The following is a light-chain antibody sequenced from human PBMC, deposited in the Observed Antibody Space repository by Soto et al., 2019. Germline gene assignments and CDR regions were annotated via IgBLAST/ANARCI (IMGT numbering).Light chain of an antibody. CDR2: EVI. J-gene: IGLJ1*01. V-gene: IGLV2-14*01. Sequence: QSALTQPASVSGSPGQSITISCTGTSSDVGGYEYVSWYQQYPGKAPKLMIYEVIDRPAWAPRRFSGSKSGNTASLTITGLQAEDEADYYCSSYRTGGSYVFGTGTKLTVL. CDR1: SSDVGGYEY. CDR3: SSYRTGGSYV.